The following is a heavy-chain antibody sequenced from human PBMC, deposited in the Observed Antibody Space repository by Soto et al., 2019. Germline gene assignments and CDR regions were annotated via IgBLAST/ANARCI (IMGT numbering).Heavy chain of an antibody. D-gene: IGHD4-17*01. Sequence: SVKVSCKASGGTFSSYAISWVRQAPGQGLEWMGGIIPIFGTANYAQKFQGRVTITADESTRTAYMELSSLRSEDTAVYYCARRPPDYGDYVHPFDYCGQGTMVTVYS. J-gene: IGHJ4*02. V-gene: IGHV1-69*13. CDR1: GGTFSSYA. CDR2: IIPIFGTA. CDR3: ARRPPDYGDYVHPFDY.